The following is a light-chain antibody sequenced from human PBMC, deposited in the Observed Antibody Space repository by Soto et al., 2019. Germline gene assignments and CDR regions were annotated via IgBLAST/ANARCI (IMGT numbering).Light chain of an antibody. CDR1: QSISVW. V-gene: IGKV1-5*03. CDR2: KAS. J-gene: IGKJ5*01. CDR3: QQYNSYSPT. Sequence: DIQMTQSPSTRSASLGDGVTITCRASQSISVWLAWYQQKAGKAPNLLIYKASRLESGVPSRFSGSGSETECTLTISGLKNGDFSTYDCQQYNSYSPTFGQGTRLEIK.